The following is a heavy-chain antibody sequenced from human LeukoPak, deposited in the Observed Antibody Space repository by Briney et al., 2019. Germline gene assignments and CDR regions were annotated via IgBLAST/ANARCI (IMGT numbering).Heavy chain of an antibody. CDR1: GYTFTSYY. CDR2: INPSGGST. Sequence: ASVKVSCKASGYTFTSYYMHWVRQAPGQGLEWMGIINPSGGSTSYAQKFQGRVTMTRDMSTSTVYMELGSLRSEDTAVYYCARVGSKQQLDYWGQGTLVTVSS. V-gene: IGHV1-46*01. D-gene: IGHD6-13*01. CDR3: ARVGSKQQLDY. J-gene: IGHJ4*02.